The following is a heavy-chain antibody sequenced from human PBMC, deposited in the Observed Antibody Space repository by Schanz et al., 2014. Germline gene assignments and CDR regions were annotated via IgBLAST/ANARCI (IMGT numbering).Heavy chain of an antibody. CDR1: GFTFSRYW. V-gene: IGHV3-7*03. CDR3: AKTLGGAGLTLYFDH. CDR2: INEDESHK. J-gene: IGHJ4*02. Sequence: EAQVVESGGGLVQPGGSLRLSCAASGFTFSRYWMSWVRQAPGKGLEWVANINEDESHKYYVDSVKGRFTISRDNAKNSLYLQMNSLRVEDTAIYYCAKTLGGAGLTLYFDHWGQGSLVTVSS. D-gene: IGHD3-10*01.